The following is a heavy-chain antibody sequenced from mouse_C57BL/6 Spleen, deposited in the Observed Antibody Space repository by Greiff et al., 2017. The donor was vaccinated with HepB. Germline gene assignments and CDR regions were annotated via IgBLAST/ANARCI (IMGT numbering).Heavy chain of an antibody. V-gene: IGHV1-81*01. D-gene: IGHD3-3*01. CDR2: IYPRSGNN. Sequence: LVESGAELARPGASVKLSCKASGYTFTSYGISWVKQRTGQGLEWIGEIYPRSGNNYYNEKFKGKATLTADKSSSTAYMELRSLTSEDSAVYFCASREGGYWYFDVWGTGTTVTVSS. CDR1: GYTFTSYG. J-gene: IGHJ1*03. CDR3: ASREGGYWYFDV.